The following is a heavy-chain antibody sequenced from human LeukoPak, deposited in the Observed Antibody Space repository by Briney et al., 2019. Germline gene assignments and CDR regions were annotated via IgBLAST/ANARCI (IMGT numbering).Heavy chain of an antibody. V-gene: IGHV3-66*01. CDR3: ADSNFDY. CDR1: GFTVSSNC. D-gene: IGHD5-18*01. Sequence: QPGGSLRLSCAASGFTVSSNCVNWVRQAPGKGLKWVSVICSGGSTNYADSMKGRFTISRDNSKNTLYLQMNSLRAEDTAVYYCADSNFDYWGQGTLVTVSS. J-gene: IGHJ4*02. CDR2: ICSGGST.